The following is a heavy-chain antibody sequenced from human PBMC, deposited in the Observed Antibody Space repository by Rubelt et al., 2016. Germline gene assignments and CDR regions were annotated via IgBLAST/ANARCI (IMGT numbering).Heavy chain of an antibody. CDR2: ISGSGGST. CDR3: AKGGDGYNPGYYYYYGMDV. Sequence: EVQLLESGGGLVQPGGSLRLSCAASGFTFSSYAMSWVRQAPGKGLEWVSAISGSGGSTYYADSVKGLFTVSRDNSKNTLYLQMNSLRAEDTAVYYCAKGGDGYNPGYYYYYGMDVWGQGTTVTVSS. D-gene: IGHD5-24*01. J-gene: IGHJ6*02. CDR1: GFTFSSYA. V-gene: IGHV3-23*01.